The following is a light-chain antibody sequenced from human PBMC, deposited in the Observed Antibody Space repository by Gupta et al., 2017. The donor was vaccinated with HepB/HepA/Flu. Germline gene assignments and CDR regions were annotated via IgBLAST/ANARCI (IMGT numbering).Light chain of an antibody. CDR3: QAWDSNTNV. CDR1: KLGDKY. Sequence: SYELTQPPSVSVSPGQTASITCSGDKLGDKYACWYQQKPGQSPVLVIYQDIKRPSGIPERFSGSNSGNTATLTISGTQAMDEADYYCQAWDSNTNVFGTGTKVTVL. J-gene: IGLJ1*01. V-gene: IGLV3-1*01. CDR2: QDI.